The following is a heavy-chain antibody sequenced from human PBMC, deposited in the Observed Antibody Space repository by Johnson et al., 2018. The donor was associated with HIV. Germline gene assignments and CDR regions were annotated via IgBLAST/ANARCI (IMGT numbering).Heavy chain of an antibody. CDR1: AFTFSSYG. CDR3: ARVVRGSNGWRGAFDI. CDR2: INSDGSST. J-gene: IGHJ3*02. Sequence: VQLVESGGGVVQPGGSLRLSCAASAFTFSSYGMHWVRQAPGKGLVWVSRINSDGSSTSYADSVKGRFTISRDNAKNSLYLQMNSLRAEDTAFYYCARVVRGSNGWRGAFDIWGQGTKVTVAS. D-gene: IGHD6-19*01. V-gene: IGHV3-74*02.